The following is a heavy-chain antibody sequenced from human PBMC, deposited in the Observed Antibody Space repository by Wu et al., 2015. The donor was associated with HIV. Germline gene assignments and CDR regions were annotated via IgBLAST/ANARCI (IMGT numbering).Heavy chain of an antibody. CDR1: GGSITNYY. J-gene: IGHJ4*02. V-gene: IGHV4-59*01. D-gene: IGHD3-22*01. CDR2: IHYSGYT. CDR3: ARDDSGYGISDY. Sequence: QVQLQESGPGLVKPSETLSLTCTVSGGSITNYYWSWIRQPPGKGLEWIGYIHYSGYTSYNPSLKSRVTISVDSSKKQFSLKLNSVTAADTAVYYCARDDSGYGISDYWGQGTLVTVSS.